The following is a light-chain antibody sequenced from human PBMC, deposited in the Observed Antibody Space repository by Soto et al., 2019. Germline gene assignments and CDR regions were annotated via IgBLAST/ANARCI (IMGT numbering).Light chain of an antibody. CDR2: SND. CDR3: AAWDDSLSGPL. Sequence: QSVLTQSPSASGTPEQRVTISCSGTSSNIGTNYVYWYQQLPGTAPKVLIYSNDKRPSGVPDRFSGSKSGTSASLAISGLRSEDEADYYCAAWDDSLSGPLFGGGTKLTVL. J-gene: IGLJ2*01. CDR1: SSNIGTNY. V-gene: IGLV1-47*01.